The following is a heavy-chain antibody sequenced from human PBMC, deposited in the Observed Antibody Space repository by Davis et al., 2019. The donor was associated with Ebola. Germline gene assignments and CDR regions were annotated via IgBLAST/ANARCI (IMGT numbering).Heavy chain of an antibody. CDR2: INPSGGST. D-gene: IGHD4-17*01. CDR1: GYTFTSYY. Sequence: ASVKVSCKASGYTFTSYYMHWVRQAPGQGLEWMGIINPSGGSTSYAQKFQGRVTITRDTSANTAYMELSSLRSEDTAVYYCASQYGPLDYWGQGTLVTVSS. J-gene: IGHJ4*02. CDR3: ASQYGPLDY. V-gene: IGHV1-46*01.